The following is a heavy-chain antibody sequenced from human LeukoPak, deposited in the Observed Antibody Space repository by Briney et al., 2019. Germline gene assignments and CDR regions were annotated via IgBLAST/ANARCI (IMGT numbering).Heavy chain of an antibody. J-gene: IGHJ4*02. Sequence: SLRLSCAASGFTFSSYGMHWVRQAPGKGLEWVAVISYDGSNKYYADSVKGRFTISRDNSKNTLYLQMNSLRAEDTAVYYCASSGVFPHNPLDYWGQGTLVTVSS. CDR1: GFTFSSYG. D-gene: IGHD6-19*01. CDR2: ISYDGSNK. V-gene: IGHV3-30*03. CDR3: ASSGVFPHNPLDY.